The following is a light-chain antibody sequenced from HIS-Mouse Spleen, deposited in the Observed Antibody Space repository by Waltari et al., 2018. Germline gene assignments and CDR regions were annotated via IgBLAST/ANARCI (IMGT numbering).Light chain of an antibody. CDR3: QQYYSYPYT. CDR1: QGISSY. Sequence: AIRMTQSPSSLSASTGDRVTTTCRASQGISSYLAWYQQKPGKAPKLLISAASTFQSGVPSRFSGSGSGTDFSLTISCLQSEDFATYCCQQYYSYPYTFGQGTKLEIK. J-gene: IGKJ2*01. V-gene: IGKV1-8*01. CDR2: AAS.